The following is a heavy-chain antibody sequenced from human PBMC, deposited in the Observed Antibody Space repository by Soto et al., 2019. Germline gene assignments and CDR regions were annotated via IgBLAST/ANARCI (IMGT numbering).Heavy chain of an antibody. V-gene: IGHV3-13*01. CDR3: ARQASYWHGGGGWFDP. J-gene: IGHJ5*02. CDR2: IGTQHDT. CDR1: GFTFSAYD. D-gene: IGHD2-8*02. Sequence: EVQLVESGGGLVQPGGSLRLSCAASGFTFSAYDMHWVRQPTGKGLEWVSAIGTQHDTYYPDSVKGRFTISRENAKSFLYLQMNSLRIGDTAVYYCARQASYWHGGGGWFDPWGQGTLVTVSS.